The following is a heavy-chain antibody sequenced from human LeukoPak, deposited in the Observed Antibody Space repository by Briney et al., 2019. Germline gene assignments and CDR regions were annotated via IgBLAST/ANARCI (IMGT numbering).Heavy chain of an antibody. CDR2: ISGSGGST. J-gene: IGHJ6*02. Sequence: PGGSLRLSCAASGFTFSSYAMSWVRQAPGKGLEWVSAISGSGGSTYYADSVKGRFTISRDNSKNTLYLQMNNLRAEDTAVYYCAKDHWEWDYYYGMDVWGQGTTVTVSS. CDR1: GFTFSSYA. V-gene: IGHV3-23*01. D-gene: IGHD3-3*01. CDR3: AKDHWEWDYYYGMDV.